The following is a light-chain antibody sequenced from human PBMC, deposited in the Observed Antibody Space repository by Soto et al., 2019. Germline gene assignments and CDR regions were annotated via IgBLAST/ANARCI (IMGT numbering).Light chain of an antibody. J-gene: IGKJ2*01. CDR2: GAS. CDR3: QSYNDWPFT. V-gene: IGKV3-15*01. Sequence: EIVMTQSPATLSVSPGERVTLSCKASESFSTFLAWYQQKPGQAPRLLIYGASTKATGIPTRFSGSGSATDFTLTISSLQSEDFAVYYWQSYNDWPFTFGQGTKLEI. CDR1: ESFSTF.